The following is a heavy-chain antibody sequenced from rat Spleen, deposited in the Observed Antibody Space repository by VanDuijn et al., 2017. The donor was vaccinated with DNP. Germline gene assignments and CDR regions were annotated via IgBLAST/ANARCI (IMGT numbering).Heavy chain of an antibody. D-gene: IGHD1-11*01. V-gene: IGHV3-3*01. CDR3: ARWRDYFDY. Sequence: EVQLQESGPGLVEPSQSLSLTCSVTGYSITSCCRWTWIRKFPGHKLEWMGYINSAGSTTYNPYLKGRISITSDTSKNQFFLQVNSVTTEDTATYYCARWRDYFDYWGQGVMVTVSS. CDR2: INSAGST. CDR1: GYSITSCCR. J-gene: IGHJ2*01.